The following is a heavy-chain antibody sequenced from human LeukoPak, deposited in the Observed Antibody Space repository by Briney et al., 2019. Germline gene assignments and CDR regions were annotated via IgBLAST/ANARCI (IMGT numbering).Heavy chain of an antibody. V-gene: IGHV4-34*01. J-gene: IGHJ4*02. Sequence: SETLSLTCAVYGGSFSGYYWSWIRQPPGKGLEWIGEINHSGSTNYNPSLKSRVTISVDTSKNQFSLKLSSVTAADTAVYYCTRGKAARPLDYWGQGTLVTVSS. D-gene: IGHD6-6*01. CDR2: INHSGST. CDR1: GGSFSGYY. CDR3: TRGKAARPLDY.